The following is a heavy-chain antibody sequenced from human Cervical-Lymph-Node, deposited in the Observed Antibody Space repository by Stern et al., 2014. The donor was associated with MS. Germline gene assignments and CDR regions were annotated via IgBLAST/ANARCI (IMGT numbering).Heavy chain of an antibody. V-gene: IGHV1-46*03. CDR1: GYDFTGFY. Sequence: QDQLVQSGAEVKKPGASVKVSCKASGYDFTGFYLHWVRQAPGQGLEWMGLISPTGGKTTYAQRFQGRVTMTVDTSTSTVYMDLSSLRSDDTAVYYCARATGGVTGYWGQGTLVTVSS. CDR3: ARATGGVTGY. CDR2: ISPTGGKT. J-gene: IGHJ4*02. D-gene: IGHD3-16*01.